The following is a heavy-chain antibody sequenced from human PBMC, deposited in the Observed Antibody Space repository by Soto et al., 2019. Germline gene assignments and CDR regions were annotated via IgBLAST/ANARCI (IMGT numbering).Heavy chain of an antibody. CDR2: IYYSGST. CDR3: ARESRRITMVRGAHVDY. CDR1: GGSISSGDYS. Sequence: PSEPLSLTCTVSGGSISSGDYSWSWIRQPQGKGREWIGYIYYSGSTYYNPSLKSRVTISVDTSKNQFSLKLSSVTAADTAVYYCARESRRITMVRGAHVDYWGQGTLVTVSS. D-gene: IGHD3-10*01. V-gene: IGHV4-30-4*08. J-gene: IGHJ4*02.